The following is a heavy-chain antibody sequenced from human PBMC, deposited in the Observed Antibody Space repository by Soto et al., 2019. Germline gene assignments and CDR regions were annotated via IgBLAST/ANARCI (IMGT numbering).Heavy chain of an antibody. CDR3: AKRRGAGGHFDY. J-gene: IGHJ4*02. CDR1: GFTFSSYA. D-gene: IGHD2-15*01. V-gene: IGHV3-23*01. Sequence: VGSLRLSCAASGFTFSSYAMGWVRQGPGKGLEWVAVVSIGGSTHYADSVRGRFTISRDNSKNTLSLQMNSLTAEDTAVYFCAKRRGAGGHFDYWGQGALVTVSS. CDR2: VSIGGST.